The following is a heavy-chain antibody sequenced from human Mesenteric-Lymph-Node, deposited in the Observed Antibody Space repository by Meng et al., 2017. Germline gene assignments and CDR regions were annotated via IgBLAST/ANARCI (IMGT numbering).Heavy chain of an antibody. J-gene: IGHJ4*02. V-gene: IGHV3-30*15. D-gene: IGHD4-17*01. CDR2: ISSDGSNK. Sequence: GESLKISCAVSGFTFSRYNMHWVRQAPGKGLEWVAIISSDGSNKFNADSVEGRFTISRDNSKNTLYLQISSLRPEDTAVYYCASETTDYGDSGDFDYWGQGTLVTVSS. CDR3: ASETTDYGDSGDFDY. CDR1: GFTFSRYN.